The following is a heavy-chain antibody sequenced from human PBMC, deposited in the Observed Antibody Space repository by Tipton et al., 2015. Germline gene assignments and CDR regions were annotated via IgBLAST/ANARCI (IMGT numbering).Heavy chain of an antibody. V-gene: IGHV3-7*05. CDR3: ARDKGLWFGELLFDY. D-gene: IGHD3-10*01. CDR1: GFTFSSYY. CDR2: IKQDGSEK. Sequence: SLRLSCAVSGFTFSSYYMTWVRQAPGKGLEWVANIKQDGSEKIYVDSVKGRFTISRDNARNLLYLQMNSLRAEDTAVYYCARDKGLWFGELLFDYWGQGTLVTVSS. J-gene: IGHJ4*02.